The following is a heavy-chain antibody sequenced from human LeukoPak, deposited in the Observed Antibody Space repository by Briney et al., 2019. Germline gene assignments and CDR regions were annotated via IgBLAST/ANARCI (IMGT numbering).Heavy chain of an antibody. Sequence: GGSLRLSCAASGFTFSSYGRHWVRQAPGKGLEWVAFIRYDGSNKYYADSVKGRFTISRDNSKNTLYLQMNSLRAEDTAVYYCAKGGNYYDSSGYYYRGYFQHWGQGTLVTVSS. CDR1: GFTFSSYG. CDR3: AKGGNYYDSSGYYYRGYFQH. CDR2: IRYDGSNK. J-gene: IGHJ1*01. D-gene: IGHD3-22*01. V-gene: IGHV3-30*02.